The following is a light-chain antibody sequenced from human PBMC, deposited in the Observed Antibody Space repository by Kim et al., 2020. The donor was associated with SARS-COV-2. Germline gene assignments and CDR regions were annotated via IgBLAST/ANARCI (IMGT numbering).Light chain of an antibody. J-gene: IGLJ2*01. Sequence: QSALTQPASVSGSPGQSITISCTGTSSDVGGYNYVSWYQQHPGKAPKLMIYDVSNRPSGVSNRFSGSKSGNTASLTISGLQAEDEADYYCSSYTSSSTLLFGGGTQLPVL. CDR1: SSDVGGYNY. CDR2: DVS. CDR3: SSYTSSSTLL. V-gene: IGLV2-14*03.